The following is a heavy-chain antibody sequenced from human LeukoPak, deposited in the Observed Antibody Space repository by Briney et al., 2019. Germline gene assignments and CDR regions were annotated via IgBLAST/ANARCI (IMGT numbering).Heavy chain of an antibody. CDR1: GFTFSSYS. D-gene: IGHD4-17*01. Sequence: GGSLRLSCAASGFTFSSYSMHWVRQAPSKGLQWVSQIRSDGSTSYCADSVKGRFTISRDNPKNTLYLQMNSLRPEDTAIYFCVKDHGAYDLDSWGQGTLVPVSS. CDR2: IRSDGSTS. V-gene: IGHV3-30*02. CDR3: VKDHGAYDLDS. J-gene: IGHJ4*02.